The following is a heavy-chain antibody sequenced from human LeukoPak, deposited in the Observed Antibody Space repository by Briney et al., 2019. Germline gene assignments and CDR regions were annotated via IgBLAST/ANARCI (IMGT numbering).Heavy chain of an antibody. CDR2: ISGSTGTT. D-gene: IGHD3-3*01. J-gene: IGHJ6*02. CDR3: AKDRPYFGVVYYYGMDV. V-gene: IGHV3-23*01. Sequence: AGGSLRLSCAASGFTFSAFSMNWVRQAPGKGLEWVSTISGSTGTTYYTDSVKGRFTISRDNSKNTLYLQMNSLRAEDTAVYYCAKDRPYFGVVYYYGMDVWGQGTTVTVSS. CDR1: GFTFSAFS.